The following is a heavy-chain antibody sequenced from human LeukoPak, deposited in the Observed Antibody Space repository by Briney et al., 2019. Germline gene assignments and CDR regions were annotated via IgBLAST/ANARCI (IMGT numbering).Heavy chain of an antibody. D-gene: IGHD1-26*01. Sequence: GGSLRLSCAASGFTFSSYAMSWVRQAPGKGLEWVSGISGSGGSTYYADSVKGRFTISRDNSKNKLYLQMNSLRAEDTAVYYCARKVGATDNAFDIGGQGTMVTVSS. J-gene: IGHJ3*02. CDR3: ARKVGATDNAFDI. V-gene: IGHV3-23*01. CDR1: GFTFSSYA. CDR2: ISGSGGST.